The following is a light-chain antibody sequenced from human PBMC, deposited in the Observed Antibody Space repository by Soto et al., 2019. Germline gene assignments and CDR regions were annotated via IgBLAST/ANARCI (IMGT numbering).Light chain of an antibody. CDR3: QQYHTSSIT. CDR2: DAS. J-gene: IGKJ5*01. V-gene: IGKV1-5*01. CDR1: QSISSY. Sequence: EIQMTQFPSSLSASVGDRVTITCRASQSISSYLNWYQQKPGKAPTLLIYDASTLERGVPSRFSGTGSGTEFTLSIDSLQPDDFATYYCQQYHTSSITFGQGTRLEIK.